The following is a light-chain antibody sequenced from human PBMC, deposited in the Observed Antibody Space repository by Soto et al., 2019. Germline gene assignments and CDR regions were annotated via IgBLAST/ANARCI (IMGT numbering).Light chain of an antibody. CDR2: AAS. V-gene: IGKV3-15*01. Sequence: LMTQSPATLSLSPGEGATLSCGASQSVTKNLAWYQQKPGQAPRLLMYAASTRATSIPARCSGSGSGTEFTLTISSLQSEDFEVYYCQQYNNWPRTFGQGTKVDIK. J-gene: IGKJ1*01. CDR3: QQYNNWPRT. CDR1: QSVTKN.